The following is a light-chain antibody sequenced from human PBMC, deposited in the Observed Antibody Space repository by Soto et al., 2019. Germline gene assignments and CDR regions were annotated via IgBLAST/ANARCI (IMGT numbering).Light chain of an antibody. CDR3: SSYTTSSTYV. Sequence: QSVLTQPASVSGSPGQWIPISCTGTSSDVGGYSYISWYQHNPGRAPKLMIYDVSNRPSGVSDRFSGSKSGNTASLTISRLQAEDEADYYCSSYTTSSTYVFGSGTKATVL. V-gene: IGLV2-14*03. CDR1: SSDVGGYSY. J-gene: IGLJ1*01. CDR2: DVS.